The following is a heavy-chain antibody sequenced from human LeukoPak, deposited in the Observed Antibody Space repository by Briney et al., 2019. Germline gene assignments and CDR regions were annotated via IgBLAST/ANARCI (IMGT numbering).Heavy chain of an antibody. D-gene: IGHD3-22*01. Sequence: PXGSLRLSCAASGFTLSNYAMSWVRQAPGKGLEWVSAISRSGDSRYYADSVKGRFTMSRDDSKSKLYLQMSSLRDEDTAVYYCVKEPQYSDTSRHWGQGTLVTVSS. J-gene: IGHJ4*02. V-gene: IGHV3-23*01. CDR2: ISRSGDSR. CDR1: GFTLSNYA. CDR3: VKEPQYSDTSRH.